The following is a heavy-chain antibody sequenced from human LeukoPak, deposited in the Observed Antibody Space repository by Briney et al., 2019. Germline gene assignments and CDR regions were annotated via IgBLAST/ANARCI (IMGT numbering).Heavy chain of an antibody. D-gene: IGHD3-3*01. V-gene: IGHV1-58*01. CDR1: GFTFTSSA. CDR2: IVVGSGNT. CDR3: AAHPQALEWLWWYFDL. Sequence: ASVKVSCKASGFTFTSSAVQWVRQARGQRLEWIGWIVVGSGNTNYAQKFQERVTITRDMSTSTAYMELSSLRSEDTAVYYCAAHPQALEWLWWYFDLWGRGTLVTVSS. J-gene: IGHJ2*01.